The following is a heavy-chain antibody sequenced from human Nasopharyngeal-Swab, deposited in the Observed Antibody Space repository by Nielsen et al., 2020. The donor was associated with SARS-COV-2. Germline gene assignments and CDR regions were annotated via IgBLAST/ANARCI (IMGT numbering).Heavy chain of an antibody. Sequence: SVKVSCKASGGTFSSYAISWVRQAPGQGLEWMGGIIPILGIANYAQKFQGRVTITADKSTSTAYMELSSLRSGDTAVYYCASRRQVGANHHAFDIWGQGTMVTVSS. D-gene: IGHD1-26*01. J-gene: IGHJ3*02. CDR2: IIPILGIA. CDR3: ASRRQVGANHHAFDI. V-gene: IGHV1-69*10. CDR1: GGTFSSYA.